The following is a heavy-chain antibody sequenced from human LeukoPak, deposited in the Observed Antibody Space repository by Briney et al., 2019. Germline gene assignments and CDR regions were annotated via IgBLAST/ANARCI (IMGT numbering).Heavy chain of an antibody. CDR3: ARHSSQGTFDN. Sequence: GGSLRLSCVGSGFTSSTSAMSWVRQAPGKGLEWFSAIGGGGATYYADSVKGRFTISRDDSRNTLYLRMNSLRAEDTAVYNCARHSSQGTFDNWGQGTLVTVSS. D-gene: IGHD1-1*01. CDR2: IGGGGAT. J-gene: IGHJ4*02. V-gene: IGHV3-23*01. CDR1: GFTSSTSA.